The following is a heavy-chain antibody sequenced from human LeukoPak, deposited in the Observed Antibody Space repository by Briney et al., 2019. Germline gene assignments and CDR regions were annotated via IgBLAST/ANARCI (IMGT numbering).Heavy chain of an antibody. V-gene: IGHV1-18*01. J-gene: IGHJ4*02. Sequence: RGASVKLSCKASGGTFSSYGFSWVRQAPGQGLEWMGWINAYNGNTNYAQNLQGRVAMTTDTSTSTAYMELRSLRSDDTAVNYCARRRGTTLNFDYWGQGTLVTVSS. CDR3: ARRRGTTLNFDY. CDR1: GGTFSSYG. D-gene: IGHD1-1*01. CDR2: INAYNGNT.